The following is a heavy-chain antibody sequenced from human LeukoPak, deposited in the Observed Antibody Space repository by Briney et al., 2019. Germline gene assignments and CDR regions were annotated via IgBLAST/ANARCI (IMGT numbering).Heavy chain of an antibody. J-gene: IGHJ4*02. CDR2: IYYSGST. CDR1: GGSISSYY. D-gene: IGHD3-10*01. CDR3: ARDSRKVRGVISIDY. V-gene: IGHV4-59*12. Sequence: SETLSLTCTVSGGSISSYYWSWIRQPPGKGLGWIGYIYYSGSTNYNPSLKSRVTISVDKSKNQFSLKLSSVTAADTAVYYCARDSRKVRGVISIDYWGQGTLVTVSS.